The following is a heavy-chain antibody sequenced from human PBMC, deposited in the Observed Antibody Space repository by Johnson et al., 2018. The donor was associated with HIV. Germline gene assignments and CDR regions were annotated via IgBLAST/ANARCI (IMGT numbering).Heavy chain of an antibody. CDR2: IYSGGST. Sequence: VQLVESGGGVVQPGRSLRLSCAASGFTFDDYGMSWVRQAPGKGLEWVSVIYSGGSTYYADSVKGRFTISRDNSKNTLYLQMNSLRAEDTAVYYCARFRSSNWFDAFDIWGQGTMVTVSS. CDR3: ARFRSSNWFDAFDI. J-gene: IGHJ3*02. D-gene: IGHD6-13*01. CDR1: GFTFDDYG. V-gene: IGHV3-66*01.